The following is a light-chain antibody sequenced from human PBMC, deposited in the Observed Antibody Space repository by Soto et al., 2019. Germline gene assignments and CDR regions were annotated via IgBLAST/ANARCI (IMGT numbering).Light chain of an antibody. CDR1: QGISNY. CDR2: AAS. Sequence: DIPMTQSPSSLSTSVGDRVTITCRASQGISNYLAWYQQKPGKVPKLLIYAASTLQSGVPSRFTGSGSGTDFTLTISSLQPEDVATYYCQKYNCAPWTFGQGTKVEIK. CDR3: QKYNCAPWT. V-gene: IGKV1-27*01. J-gene: IGKJ1*01.